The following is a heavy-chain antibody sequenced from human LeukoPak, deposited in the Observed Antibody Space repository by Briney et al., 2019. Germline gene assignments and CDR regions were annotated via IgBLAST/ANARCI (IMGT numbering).Heavy chain of an antibody. V-gene: IGHV4-4*07. CDR3: AASSSSSAYFDY. J-gene: IGHJ4*02. Sequence: SETLSLTCTVSGGSISSYYWSWIRQPAGKGLQWIGRVYTSGSTNYNPSLKSRVTMSADTSKNQFSLKLSSVTAADTAVYYCAASSSSSAYFDYWGQGTLVTVSS. CDR2: VYTSGST. CDR1: GGSISSYY. D-gene: IGHD6-6*01.